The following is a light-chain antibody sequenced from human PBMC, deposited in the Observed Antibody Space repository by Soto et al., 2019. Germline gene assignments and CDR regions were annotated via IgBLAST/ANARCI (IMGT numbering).Light chain of an antibody. V-gene: IGKV1-13*02. CDR2: DAS. J-gene: IGKJ4*01. Sequence: AIQLTQSPSSLSPSVGDRVTITCRASQGISSALTWNQQKPGKAPKLLIYDASSLESGVPSRFSGSGSGTDFTLTISSLQPEDCATYYCQQFNTYPLTFGGGTKVEIK. CDR3: QQFNTYPLT. CDR1: QGISSA.